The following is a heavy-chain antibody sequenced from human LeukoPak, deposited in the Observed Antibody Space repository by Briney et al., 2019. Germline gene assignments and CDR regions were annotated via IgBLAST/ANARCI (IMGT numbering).Heavy chain of an antibody. Sequence: GGSLRLSCAASGFTFSSYAMHWVRQAPGKGLEYVSAISSNGGSTYYANSVKGRFTISRDNSKNTLYLQMGSLRAEDMAVYYCARRSYSSAAEYYFDYWGQGTLVTVSS. V-gene: IGHV3-64*01. CDR2: ISSNGGST. CDR1: GFTFSSYA. CDR3: ARRSYSSAAEYYFDY. J-gene: IGHJ4*02. D-gene: IGHD6-25*01.